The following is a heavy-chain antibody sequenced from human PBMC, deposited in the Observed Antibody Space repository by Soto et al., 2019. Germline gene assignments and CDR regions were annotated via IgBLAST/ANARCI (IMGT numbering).Heavy chain of an antibody. CDR1: GFTFSSYG. D-gene: IGHD4-4*01. CDR3: ARDSSNYSSYYYGMDV. J-gene: IGHJ6*02. V-gene: IGHV3-33*01. Sequence: QPGGSLRLSCAASGFTFSSYGMHWVRQAPGKGLEWVAVIWYDGSNKYYADSVKGRFTISRDNSKNTLYLQMNSLRAEDTAVYYCARDSSNYSSYYYGMDVWGQGTTVTVSS. CDR2: IWYDGSNK.